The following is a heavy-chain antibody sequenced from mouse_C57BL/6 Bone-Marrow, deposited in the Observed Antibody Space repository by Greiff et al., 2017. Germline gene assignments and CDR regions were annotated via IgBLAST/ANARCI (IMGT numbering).Heavy chain of an antibody. V-gene: IGHV5-4*01. J-gene: IGHJ4*01. Sequence: EVQLVESGGGLVKPGGSLKLSCAASGFTFSSYAMSWVRQTPEKRLEWVATISDGGSSTYYPDNVKGRFTISRDNAKNNLYMQMNHLKSEDTAMYYCARVDYKYYYAMDYWGQGTSVTVSS. CDR2: ISDGGSST. D-gene: IGHD2-4*01. CDR3: ARVDYKYYYAMDY. CDR1: GFTFSSYA.